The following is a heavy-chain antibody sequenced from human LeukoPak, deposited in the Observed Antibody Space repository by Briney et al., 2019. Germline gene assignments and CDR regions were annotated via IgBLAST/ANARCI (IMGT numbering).Heavy chain of an antibody. CDR1: GFTFSSYS. J-gene: IGHJ4*02. D-gene: IGHD1-26*01. CDR2: ISSSSSTI. CDR3: ARVPSGSLEYFDY. Sequence: GRSLRLSCAASGFTFSSYSMNWVRQAPGKGLEWVSYISSSSSTIYYADSVKGRFSLSRDNAKNSLYLQMNSLRAEDTAVYYCARVPSGSLEYFDYWGQGTLVTVSS. V-gene: IGHV3-48*01.